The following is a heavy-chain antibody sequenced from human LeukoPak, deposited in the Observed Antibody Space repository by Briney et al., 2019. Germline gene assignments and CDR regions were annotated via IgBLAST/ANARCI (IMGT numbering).Heavy chain of an antibody. D-gene: IGHD3-22*01. CDR3: AREGGEDYDSSGYSLVY. Sequence: ASVKVSCKASAYSSTSYYMHWVRQAPGQGLEWMGIINPSGGSTSYAQKFQGRVTITRDTSTGTVYMELSSLRPGGKAVYYCAREGGEDYDSSGYSLVYWGQGTLVTVSS. V-gene: IGHV1-46*03. CDR2: INPSGGST. CDR1: AYSSTSYY. J-gene: IGHJ4*02.